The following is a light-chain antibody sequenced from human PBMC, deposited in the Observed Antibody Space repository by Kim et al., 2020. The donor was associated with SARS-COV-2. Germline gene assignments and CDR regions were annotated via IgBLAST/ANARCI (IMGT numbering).Light chain of an antibody. V-gene: IGLV2-23*02. Sequence: GQSVTISRPGTNSDVGYSDFVSWYQQHPGKVPKLTIYEVTERPSGVSSRFSGSKSGNTASLTISGLQAEDEADYYCSSYTSSSTFVFGGGTQLTVL. CDR3: SSYTSSSTFV. J-gene: IGLJ2*01. CDR1: NSDVGYSDF. CDR2: EVT.